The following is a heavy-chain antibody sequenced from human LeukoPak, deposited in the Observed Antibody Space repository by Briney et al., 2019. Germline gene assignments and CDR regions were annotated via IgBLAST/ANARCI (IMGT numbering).Heavy chain of an antibody. Sequence: ALVKVSCKASGYTFTGYYMHWVRQAPGQGLEWMGWINPNSGGTNYAQKFQGRVTMTRDTSISTAYMELSRLRSDDTAVYYCAKEGSFGTSGGPFDYWGQGTLVTVSS. CDR3: AKEGSFGTSGGPFDY. CDR1: GYTFTGYY. V-gene: IGHV1-2*02. D-gene: IGHD4-23*01. J-gene: IGHJ4*02. CDR2: INPNSGGT.